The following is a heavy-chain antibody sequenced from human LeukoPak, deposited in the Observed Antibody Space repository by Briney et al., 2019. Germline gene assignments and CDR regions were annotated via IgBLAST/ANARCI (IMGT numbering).Heavy chain of an antibody. CDR2: IKQDGSVK. CDR1: GFSFSTYF. J-gene: IGHJ4*02. V-gene: IGHV3-7*01. D-gene: IGHD3-9*01. Sequence: PGGSLRLSCAASGFSFSTYFMSWVRQTPEKGREFVTNIKQDGSVKNYMDSLKGRSTISRDNARESLYLEINSLRVDDTAVYFCVRDPESSAFDLWGQGALVTVSS. CDR3: VRDPESSAFDL.